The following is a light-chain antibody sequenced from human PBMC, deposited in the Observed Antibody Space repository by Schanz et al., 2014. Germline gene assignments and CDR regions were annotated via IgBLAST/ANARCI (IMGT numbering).Light chain of an antibody. V-gene: IGKV3-20*01. CDR3: QQYVSSSNT. CDR1: QTVASDY. J-gene: IGKJ2*01. Sequence: PGERATLSCRASQTVASDYLAWYQQKPGQAPRFLIYGASTRATGIPVRFSGSGSGTEFTLTISSLQPDDFATYYCQQYVSSSNTFGQGTKVEIK. CDR2: GAS.